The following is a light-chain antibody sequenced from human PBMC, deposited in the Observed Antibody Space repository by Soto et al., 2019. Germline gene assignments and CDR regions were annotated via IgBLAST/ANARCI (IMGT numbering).Light chain of an antibody. V-gene: IGKV3-15*01. CDR1: QSVRSN. CDR2: GAS. J-gene: IGKJ5*01. Sequence: EIVMTQSPATLSVSPGERATLSCRASQSVRSNLAWYQQRPGQAPRLLIYGASTRATGIPARFSGSGSGTEFTLTISSLQSEDFAVYYCQQYNKWPPITFGQGTLLEIK. CDR3: QQYNKWPPIT.